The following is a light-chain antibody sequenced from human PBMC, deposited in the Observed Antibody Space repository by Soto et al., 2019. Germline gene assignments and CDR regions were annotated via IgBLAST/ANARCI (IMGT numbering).Light chain of an antibody. CDR1: QSVSSN. CDR3: QQYNNWPLT. Sequence: EIVMTQSPATLSVSPGERATLSCRVSQSVSSNLAWYQQKPGQAPRLLIYGASTRATGIPARFSGGGSGTEFTLTISSLQSEDFAVYYCQQYNNWPLTFGGGTKVEIK. V-gene: IGKV3-15*01. CDR2: GAS. J-gene: IGKJ4*01.